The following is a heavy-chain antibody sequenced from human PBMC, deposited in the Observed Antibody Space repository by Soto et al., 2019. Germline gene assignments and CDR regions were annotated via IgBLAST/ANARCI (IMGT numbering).Heavy chain of an antibody. D-gene: IGHD3-16*02. CDR1: GGSFSGYY. Sequence: ASETLSLTCAVYGGSFSGYYWSWIRQPPGKGLEWIGEINHSGSTNYNPSLKSRVTISVDTSKNQFSLKLSSVTAADTAVYYCASVGMGRDYIWGSYRYSFDYWGQGTLVTVSS. J-gene: IGHJ4*02. CDR2: INHSGST. CDR3: ASVGMGRDYIWGSYRYSFDY. V-gene: IGHV4-34*01.